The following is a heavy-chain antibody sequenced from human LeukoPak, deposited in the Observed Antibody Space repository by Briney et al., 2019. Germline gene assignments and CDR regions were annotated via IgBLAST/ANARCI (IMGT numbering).Heavy chain of an antibody. CDR2: MNPNSGNT. CDR3: ATKKNTYYYGSGSYYHFDY. J-gene: IGHJ4*02. CDR1: GYTFTSYD. D-gene: IGHD3-10*01. Sequence: ASVKVSCKASGYTFTSYDINWVRQATGQGLEWMGWMNPNSGNTGYAQKFQGRVTMTEDTSTDTAYMELSSLRSEDTAVYYCATKKNTYYYGSGSYYHFDYWGQGTLVTVSS. V-gene: IGHV1-8*01.